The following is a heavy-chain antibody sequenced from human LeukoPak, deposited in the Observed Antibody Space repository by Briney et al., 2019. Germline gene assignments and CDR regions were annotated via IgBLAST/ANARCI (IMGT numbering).Heavy chain of an antibody. V-gene: IGHV3-48*03. CDR3: ARDSVMFYNILMSRYYFGSAV. Sequence: SGGSLSLSCAASGFTLSRYEMNWVRQAPGKGLEWVSYISSGGSTIYYADSVKGRFTISRDNAKNSLYLQMNTLRAEDTAVYYCARDSVMFYNILMSRYYFGSAVWGQGTTVTVSS. CDR2: ISSGGSTI. CDR1: GFTLSRYE. J-gene: IGHJ6*02. D-gene: IGHD3-9*01.